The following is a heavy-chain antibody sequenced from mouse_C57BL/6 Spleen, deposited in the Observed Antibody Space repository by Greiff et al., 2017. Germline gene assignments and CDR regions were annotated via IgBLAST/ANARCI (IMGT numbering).Heavy chain of an antibody. D-gene: IGHD5-1*01. J-gene: IGHJ1*03. Sequence: QVQLQQPGAELVKPGASVKVSCKASGYTFTSYWMHWVKQRPGQGLEWIGRIHPSDSDTNYNQKFKGKATLTVDKSSSTAYMQLSSLTSEASSVEYCAHDLREGYFEGGGTGTTVTVAS. CDR3: AHDLREGYFEG. V-gene: IGHV1-74*01. CDR2: IHPSDSDT. CDR1: GYTFTSYW.